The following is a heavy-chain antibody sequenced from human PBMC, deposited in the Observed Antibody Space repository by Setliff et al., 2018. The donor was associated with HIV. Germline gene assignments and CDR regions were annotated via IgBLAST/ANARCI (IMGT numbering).Heavy chain of an antibody. V-gene: IGHV4-39*01. Sequence: SETLSLTCTVSGDSISRRIYYWGWIRQPPGKGLEWIGNFYYSGSSHYNPSLKSRVTISVGTSKNQFSLKLISVSAADTAVYYCAKLLPAADMAREIDSWGQGTLVTVS. CDR1: GDSISRRIYY. CDR2: FYYSGSS. CDR3: AKLLPAADMAREIDS. D-gene: IGHD2-2*01. J-gene: IGHJ4*02.